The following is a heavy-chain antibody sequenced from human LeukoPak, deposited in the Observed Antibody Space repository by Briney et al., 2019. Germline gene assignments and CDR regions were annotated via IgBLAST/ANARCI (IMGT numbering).Heavy chain of an antibody. D-gene: IGHD3-16*01. V-gene: IGHV4-34*01. CDR1: GGSFSGYY. CDR2: INHSGST. J-gene: IGHJ4*02. CDR3: ARQYDYVSDS. Sequence: PSETLSLTCAVYGGSFSGYYWSWIRQPPGKGLEWIGEINHSGSTNYNPSLKSRVTISVDTSKNQFSLKLRSVTAADTAVYYCARQYDYVSDSWGQGTLVTVSS.